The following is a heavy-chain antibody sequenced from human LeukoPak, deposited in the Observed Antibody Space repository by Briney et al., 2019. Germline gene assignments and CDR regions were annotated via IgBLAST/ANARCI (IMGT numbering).Heavy chain of an antibody. CDR3: ARDVPAVAFDY. J-gene: IGHJ4*02. CDR1: GFTFSSYS. CDR2: ISSGSSYI. D-gene: IGHD6-19*01. V-gene: IGHV3-21*01. Sequence: GGSLRLSCAASGFTFSSYSMNWVRQAPGKGLEWVSSISSGSSYIYYADSVKGRFTISRDNAKNSLYPQMNSLRAEDTAVYYCARDVPAVAFDYWGQGTLVTVSS.